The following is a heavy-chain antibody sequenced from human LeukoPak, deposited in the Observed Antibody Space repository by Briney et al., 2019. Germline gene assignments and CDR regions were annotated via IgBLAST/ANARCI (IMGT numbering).Heavy chain of an antibody. Sequence: SESLSLTCTVSGGSISSYYWSWIRQPPGKGLEWIGYISYSGSTNYNPSLKSRVTISVDTSKNQFSLKLSSVTAADTAVYYCARLGQQLATYYYYYYYMDVWGKGTTVTVSS. D-gene: IGHD6-13*01. V-gene: IGHV4-59*08. CDR1: GGSISSYY. CDR2: ISYSGST. J-gene: IGHJ6*03. CDR3: ARLGQQLATYYYYYYYMDV.